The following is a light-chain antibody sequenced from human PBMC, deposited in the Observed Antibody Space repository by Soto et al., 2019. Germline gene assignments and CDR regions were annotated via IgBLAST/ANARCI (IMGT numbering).Light chain of an antibody. CDR2: GAS. CDR3: QQRSNWPSIT. Sequence: EIVMKQSPATLSVSPGGRATLSCRASQSISDTLAWYQQKPGQAPRLLIYGASRRATGFPARFSGSGSGTDFTLTISSLEPEDFAVYYCQQRSNWPSITFGQGTRLEIK. V-gene: IGKV3-11*01. CDR1: QSISDT. J-gene: IGKJ5*01.